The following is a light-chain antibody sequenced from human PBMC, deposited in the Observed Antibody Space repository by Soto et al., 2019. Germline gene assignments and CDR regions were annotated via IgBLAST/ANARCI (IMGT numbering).Light chain of an antibody. CDR3: LQDYNYPRT. CDR1: QGIRDD. V-gene: IGKV1-6*01. CDR2: AAS. Sequence: ALRMTHSPSALSASALKRVTSTCRGRQGIRDDLGWYQQKPGKAPKLLIYAASSLQSGVPSRFSGSGSGTDFTLTISSLQPEDFATYYCLQDYNYPRTFGQGTKVDI. J-gene: IGKJ1*01.